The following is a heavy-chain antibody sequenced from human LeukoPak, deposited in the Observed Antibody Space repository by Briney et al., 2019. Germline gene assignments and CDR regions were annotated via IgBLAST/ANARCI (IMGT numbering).Heavy chain of an antibody. D-gene: IGHD6-13*01. CDR1: GGSISSGSYY. CDR2: IYTSGST. Sequence: SQTLSLTCTVSGGSISSGSYYWSWIRQPAGKGLEWIGRIYTSGSTNYNPSLKSRVTISVDTSKNQFSLKLSSVTAADTAVYYCARSRTRSAAAGNREDWGQGTLVTVSS. CDR3: ARSRTRSAAAGNRED. V-gene: IGHV4-61*02. J-gene: IGHJ4*02.